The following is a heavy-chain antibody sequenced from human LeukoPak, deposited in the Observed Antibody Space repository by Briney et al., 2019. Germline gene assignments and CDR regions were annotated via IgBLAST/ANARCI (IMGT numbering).Heavy chain of an antibody. CDR1: GGTFSSYA. Sequence: SVKVSCKASGGTFSSYAISWVRQAPGQGLEWMGRIIPIFGTANYAQKFQGRVTITTDQSTSTAYMELSSLRSEDTAVYYCARDPLGGDGYNFSGNWGQGTLVTVSS. D-gene: IGHD5-24*01. J-gene: IGHJ4*02. CDR3: ARDPLGGDGYNFSGN. V-gene: IGHV1-69*05. CDR2: IIPIFGTA.